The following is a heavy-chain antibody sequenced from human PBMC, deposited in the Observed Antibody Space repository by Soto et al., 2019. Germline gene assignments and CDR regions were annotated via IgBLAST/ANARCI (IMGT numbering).Heavy chain of an antibody. V-gene: IGHV4-31*03. CDR2: IYYSGST. J-gene: IGHJ4*02. Sequence: SETLSLTCTVSGGSISSGGYYWSWIRQHPGKGLEWIGYIYYSGSTHYNPSLKSRVTISVDTSKNQFSLKLSSVTAADTAVYYCARRRSYGTLYYFDYWGREPWSPSPQ. CDR3: ARRRSYGTLYYFDY. D-gene: IGHD1-26*01. CDR1: GGSISSGGYY.